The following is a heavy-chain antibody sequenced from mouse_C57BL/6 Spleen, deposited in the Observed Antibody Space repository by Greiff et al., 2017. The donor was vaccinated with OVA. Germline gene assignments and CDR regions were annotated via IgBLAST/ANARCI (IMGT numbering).Heavy chain of an antibody. CDR3: ARSGYSNPFDY. Sequence: QVQLKQSGPELVKPGASVKISCKASGYAFSSSWMNWVKQRPGKGLEWIGRIYPGDGDTNYNGKFKGKATLTADKSSSTAYMQLSSLTSEDSAVYFCARSGYSNPFDYWGQGTTLTVSS. D-gene: IGHD2-5*01. CDR2: IYPGDGDT. J-gene: IGHJ2*01. V-gene: IGHV1-82*01. CDR1: GYAFSSSW.